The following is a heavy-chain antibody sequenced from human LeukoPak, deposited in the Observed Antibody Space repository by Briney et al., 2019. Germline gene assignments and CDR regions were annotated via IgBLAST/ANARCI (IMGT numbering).Heavy chain of an antibody. CDR2: IHYSGST. V-gene: IGHV4-59*11. J-gene: IGHJ4*02. D-gene: IGHD6-6*01. CDR1: GGSMSYHY. Sequence: SETLSLTCTVSGGSMSYHYWSSIRQPPGKGLEWIGYIHYSGSTNYNSSLKSRVSISVDTSKNQFSLKLSSVTAADTAVYYCARDRLYYFDHWGQGTLVTVSS. CDR3: ARDRLYYFDH.